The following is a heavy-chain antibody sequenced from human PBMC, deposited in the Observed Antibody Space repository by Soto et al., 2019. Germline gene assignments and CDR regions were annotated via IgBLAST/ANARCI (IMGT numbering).Heavy chain of an antibody. CDR2: IDWADDK. D-gene: IGHD5-18*01. V-gene: IGHV2-70*12. CDR1: GFSITTRAMC. J-gene: IGHJ4*02. Sequence: SGPTLVNPTQTLTLTCTFSGFSITTRAMCVSWIRQPPGKALEWLALIDWADDKYYSPSLKSRVTITKDTSKNQLVLTMTNTDPVDTATYYCAHLPWQHLWPRAPVVYWGQGTPVTVSS. CDR3: AHLPWQHLWPRAPVVY.